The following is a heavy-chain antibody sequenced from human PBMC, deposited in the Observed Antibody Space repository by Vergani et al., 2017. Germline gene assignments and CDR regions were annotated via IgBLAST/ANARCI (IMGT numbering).Heavy chain of an antibody. J-gene: IGHJ5*02. V-gene: IGHV4-34*01. CDR1: GGSFSGYY. Sequence: QVPLQQLGAGLLKPSETLSLTCAVYGGSFSGYYWSWIRQPPGKGLEWIGEINHSGSTNYHPALKIRVTISVDTSQNQFSLKLSSVTDADTAVYYCARVVWDGDYDFWSGYYPGWFDPWGQGTLVTVSS. CDR3: ARVVWDGDYDFWSGYYPGWFDP. D-gene: IGHD3-3*01. CDR2: INHSGST.